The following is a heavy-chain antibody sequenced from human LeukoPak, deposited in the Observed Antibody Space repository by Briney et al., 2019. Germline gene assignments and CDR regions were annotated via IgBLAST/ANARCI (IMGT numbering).Heavy chain of an antibody. V-gene: IGHV3-53*01. J-gene: IGHJ4*02. Sequence: PGGSLRLCCAASGFTVSNNYINWVRQAPGKGLEWVSVIYSGGGTYYADSVKGRFTISSDNSKNTLYLQMNNLRAEDTAVYYCASHSSSWYGFDYWGLGTLVTVSS. CDR3: ASHSSSWYGFDY. CDR1: GFTVSNNY. D-gene: IGHD6-13*01. CDR2: IYSGGGT.